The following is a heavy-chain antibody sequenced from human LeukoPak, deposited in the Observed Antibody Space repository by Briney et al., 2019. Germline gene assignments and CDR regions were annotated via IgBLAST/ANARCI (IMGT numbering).Heavy chain of an antibody. D-gene: IGHD6-19*01. CDR1: SGSISSYY. J-gene: IGHJ4*02. CDR3: ARDHGSGWYSLDY. Sequence: PSETLSLTCTVSSGSISSYYWSWIRQPPGKGLEWIGYIYYSGSTNYNPSLKSRVTISVDTSKNQFSLKLSSVTAADTAVYYCARDHGSGWYSLDYWGQGTLVTVSS. CDR2: IYYSGST. V-gene: IGHV4-59*01.